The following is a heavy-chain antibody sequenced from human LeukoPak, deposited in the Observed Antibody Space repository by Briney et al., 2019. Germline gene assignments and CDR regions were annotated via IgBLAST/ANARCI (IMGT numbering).Heavy chain of an antibody. Sequence: SETLSLTCTVFGGSISSYYWSWIRQPPGKGLEWIGYIYYSGSTNYNPSLKSRVTISVDTSKNQFSLKLSSVTAADTAVYYCARGRDGYNFYYFDYWGQGTLVTVSS. V-gene: IGHV4-59*01. CDR2: IYYSGST. J-gene: IGHJ4*02. CDR1: GGSISSYY. CDR3: ARGRDGYNFYYFDY. D-gene: IGHD5-24*01.